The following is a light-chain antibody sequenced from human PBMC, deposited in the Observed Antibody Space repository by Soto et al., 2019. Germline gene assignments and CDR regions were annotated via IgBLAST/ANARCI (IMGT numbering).Light chain of an antibody. J-gene: IGKJ1*01. CDR1: QSVLYSSNNKNY. CDR2: WAS. CDR3: QQYYSTPPT. V-gene: IGKV4-1*01. Sequence: DVVMTQSPDSLAVSLGERATINCKSSQSVLYSSNNKNYLAWYQQKSGQPPKLLIYWASTRESGVPDRFSGSGSGTDFTLTISSLQAEDVAVYYCQQYYSTPPTVGQGTKVEIK.